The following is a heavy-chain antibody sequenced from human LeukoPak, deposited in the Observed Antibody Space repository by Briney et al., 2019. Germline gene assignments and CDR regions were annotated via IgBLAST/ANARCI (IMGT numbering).Heavy chain of an antibody. J-gene: IGHJ4*02. V-gene: IGHV3-30*04. CDR1: GFTFSSYA. CDR3: AKERVVGDYVTGH. Sequence: GGSLRLSCAASGFTFSSYAMHWVRQAPGKGLEWVAVISYDGSSKFYADSLKGRFTISRDNSKNTLYLQMNNLRTEDTAVYYCAKERVVGDYVTGHWGQGTLVTVSS. CDR2: ISYDGSSK. D-gene: IGHD4-17*01.